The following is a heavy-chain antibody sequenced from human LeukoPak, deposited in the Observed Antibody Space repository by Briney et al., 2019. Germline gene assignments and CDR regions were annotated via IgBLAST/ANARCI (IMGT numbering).Heavy chain of an antibody. CDR3: AMGRSSGYSGHYFAF. D-gene: IGHD3-22*01. J-gene: IGHJ4*02. V-gene: IGHV5-51*01. Sequence: GESLQISCTGSGYIFAYYWIGWVRPTPGKGLEWMGIIYPLDFDTRYSPSFQGQVTISADKSIYTAYLQWNTLRASDSALYYCAMGRSSGYSGHYFAFWGQGTRVTVSS. CDR2: IYPLDFDT. CDR1: GYIFAYYW.